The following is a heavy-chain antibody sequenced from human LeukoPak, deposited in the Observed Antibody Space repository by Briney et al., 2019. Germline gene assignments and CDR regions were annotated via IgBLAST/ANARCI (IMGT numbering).Heavy chain of an antibody. CDR1: GYSFTNYW. CDR3: ARRYSGSYSRSYFFDY. V-gene: IGHV5-51*01. CDR2: IYPGDSDI. J-gene: IGHJ4*02. Sequence: GESLKISCKGSGYSFTNYWIGWVRQMPGKGLEWMGIIYPGDSDIRYSPSFQGQVTISADKSINTAYLQWSSLKASDTAMYYCARRYSGSYSRSYFFDYWGQGTLVTVSS. D-gene: IGHD1-26*01.